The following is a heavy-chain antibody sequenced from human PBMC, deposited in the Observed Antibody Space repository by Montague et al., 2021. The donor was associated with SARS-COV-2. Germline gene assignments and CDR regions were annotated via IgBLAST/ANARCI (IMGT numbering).Heavy chain of an antibody. D-gene: IGHD6-6*01. CDR2: IYHNGTS. Sequence: SETLSLTCAVSGGSISTSNWCNWVRKPPGKGLEWIGQIYHNGTSNYNPSLKSRVTISVDKSKNQFYLRLSSVTAADTAVYYCARFSGIAVRRPFDYWGQGTLATVSS. CDR1: GGSISTSNW. CDR3: ARFSGIAVRRPFDY. J-gene: IGHJ4*02. V-gene: IGHV4-4*02.